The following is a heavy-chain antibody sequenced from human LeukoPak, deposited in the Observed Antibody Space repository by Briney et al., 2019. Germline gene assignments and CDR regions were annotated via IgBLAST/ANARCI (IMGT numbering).Heavy chain of an antibody. Sequence: GRSLRLSCAASGFTFSSYAMLWVRQAPGKGLEWVAVISYDGSNKYYADSVKGRFTISRDNSKNTLYLQMNSLRAEDTAVYYCARDFGPLDYWGQGTLVTVSS. D-gene: IGHD3/OR15-3a*01. CDR3: ARDFGPLDY. CDR2: ISYDGSNK. V-gene: IGHV3-30*04. CDR1: GFTFSSYA. J-gene: IGHJ4*02.